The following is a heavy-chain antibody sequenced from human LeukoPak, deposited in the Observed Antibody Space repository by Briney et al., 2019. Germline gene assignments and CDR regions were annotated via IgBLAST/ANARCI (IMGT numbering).Heavy chain of an antibody. J-gene: IGHJ4*02. CDR3: ARDTNYDILTGYYY. Sequence: GGSLRLSCTASGFTFSSYSMNWVRQAPGKGLEWVSSISSSSSYIYYADSVKGRFTISRDNAKNSLYLQMNSLRAEDTAVYYCARDTNYDILTGYYYWGQGTLVTVSS. V-gene: IGHV3-21*01. CDR2: ISSSSSYI. D-gene: IGHD3-9*01. CDR1: GFTFSSYS.